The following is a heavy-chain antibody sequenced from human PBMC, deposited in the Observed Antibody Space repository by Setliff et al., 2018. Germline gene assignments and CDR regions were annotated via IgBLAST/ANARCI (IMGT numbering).Heavy chain of an antibody. Sequence: GASVKVSCKASGYTFTSHDINWVRQATGQGLEWMGWMNPNNGNTGCVQKFQGRLTMTRNTSISTAYMELSSLRSDDTAVYYCARTVGRQDYFDYWGQGTLVTVSS. V-gene: IGHV1-8*01. J-gene: IGHJ4*02. D-gene: IGHD2-15*01. CDR1: GYTFTSHD. CDR2: MNPNNGNT. CDR3: ARTVGRQDYFDY.